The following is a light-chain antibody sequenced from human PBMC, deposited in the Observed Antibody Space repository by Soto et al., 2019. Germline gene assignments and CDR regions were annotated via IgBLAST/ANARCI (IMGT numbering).Light chain of an antibody. CDR2: GAS. CDR3: QHYGSSPPMYT. V-gene: IGKV3-20*01. Sequence: EIVLTQSPGTLSLSPGERATLSCRASQSVSSTYIAWYLLKPGQAPRLLIYGASTRATGIPDRFSGSGSGTDFTFTISRLEPEDFAVYYCQHYGSSPPMYTFGQGTNLEIK. CDR1: QSVSSTY. J-gene: IGKJ2*01.